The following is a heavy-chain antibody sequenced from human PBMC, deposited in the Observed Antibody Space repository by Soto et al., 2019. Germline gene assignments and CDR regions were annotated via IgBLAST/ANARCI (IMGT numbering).Heavy chain of an antibody. CDR1: GGSISSGGYY. CDR2: IYYSGST. V-gene: IGHV4-31*03. D-gene: IGHD5-18*01. CDR3: ARDHEVTHYFDY. Sequence: SETLSLTCTVSGGSISSGGYYWSWIRQHPGKGPEWIGYIYYSGSTYYNPSLKSRVTISVDTSKNQFSLKLSSVTAADTAVYYCARDHEVTHYFDYWGQGTLVTVS. J-gene: IGHJ4*02.